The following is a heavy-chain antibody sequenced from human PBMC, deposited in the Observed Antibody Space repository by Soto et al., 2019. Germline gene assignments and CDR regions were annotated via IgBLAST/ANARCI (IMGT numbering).Heavy chain of an antibody. Sequence: QVQLVESGGGVVQPGRSLRLSCAASGFTFRIYAMHWVRQAPGKGLECVAVISYDGSNKFYRDSVKGRFTISRDNSKNTLYLQINSLRYEDTAVYYCARGDREDIAVVIGARPGEYGMDVWGQGTTVTVSS. D-gene: IGHD2-15*01. CDR1: GFTFRIYA. CDR2: ISYDGSNK. V-gene: IGHV3-30-3*01. CDR3: ARGDREDIAVVIGARPGEYGMDV. J-gene: IGHJ6*02.